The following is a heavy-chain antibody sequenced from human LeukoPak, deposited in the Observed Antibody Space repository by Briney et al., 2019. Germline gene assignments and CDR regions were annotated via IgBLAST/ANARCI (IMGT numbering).Heavy chain of an antibody. D-gene: IGHD2-15*01. CDR3: AKGLHTSSWYGNWFDP. CDR2: ISSDGSKA. V-gene: IGHV3-30*18. J-gene: IGHJ5*02. Sequence: GRPLRLSCGASGFSLSTFAMHWVRQTPDKGLEWVAVISSDGSKAIYADSVKGRFTISRDNSKNTLYLRMNNLTPEDTAVYYCAKGLHTSSWYGNWFDPWGQGTLVTVSS. CDR1: GFSLSTFA.